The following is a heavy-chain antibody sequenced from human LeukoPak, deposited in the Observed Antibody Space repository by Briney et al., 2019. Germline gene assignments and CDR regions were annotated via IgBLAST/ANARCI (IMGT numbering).Heavy chain of an antibody. CDR1: GYTLTELS. V-gene: IGHV1-24*01. Sequence: ASVKVSCKVSGYTLTELSMHWVRQAPGKGLEWMGGFDPEDGETIYAQKFQGRVTMTEDTSTDTAYMELSSLRSEDTAVYYCAKGDSYYDLLTCFDFWGPGTLITVSS. CDR3: AKGDSYYDLLTCFDF. J-gene: IGHJ4*02. D-gene: IGHD3-9*01. CDR2: FDPEDGET.